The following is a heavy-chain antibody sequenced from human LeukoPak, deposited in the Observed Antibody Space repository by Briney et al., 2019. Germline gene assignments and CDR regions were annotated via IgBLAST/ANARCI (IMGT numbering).Heavy chain of an antibody. CDR3: TRGGYWVDY. V-gene: IGHV3-7*01. CDR1: GFTFSNYW. Sequence: GGSLRLSCASSGFTFSNYWMSWVRQAPGMGLEWVANIKSDGSEKHYVDSVKGRFTISRDNAKNSLYLQMNSLRVEDTAVYYCTRGGYWVDYWGQGTLITVPS. CDR2: IKSDGSEK. D-gene: IGHD2-15*01. J-gene: IGHJ4*02.